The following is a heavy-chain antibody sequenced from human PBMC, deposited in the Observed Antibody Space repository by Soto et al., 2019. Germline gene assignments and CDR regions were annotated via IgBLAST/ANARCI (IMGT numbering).Heavy chain of an antibody. CDR1: GFNFGDYA. Sequence: GGSLRLSCAASGFNFGDYAMHWVRQVPGKGLEWVSGISWNSDKIAYGDSVKGRFIISRDNAKHSLYLQLNSLRPEDTALYYCAKDMAGKGPYFTIWTELYYSSAMDVWGQGTRVTV. CDR3: AKDMAGKGPYFTIWTELYYSSAMDV. J-gene: IGHJ6*02. V-gene: IGHV3-9*01. D-gene: IGHD3-9*01. CDR2: ISWNSDKI.